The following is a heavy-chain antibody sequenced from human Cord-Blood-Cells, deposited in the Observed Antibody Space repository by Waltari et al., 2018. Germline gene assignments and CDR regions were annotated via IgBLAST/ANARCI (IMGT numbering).Heavy chain of an antibody. V-gene: IGHV1-2*02. J-gene: IGHJ4*02. Sequence: QVQLVQSGAEVKKPGASVKVSCKASGYTFTGYYMHWVRQAPGQGLEWMGWINPNSGGTNYEQKFQGRVTMTRDTCISTAYMELSRLRSDDTSVYYCATSTAMDIVFDYWGQGTLVTVSS. CDR1: GYTFTGYY. D-gene: IGHD5-18*01. CDR3: ATSTAMDIVFDY. CDR2: INPNSGGT.